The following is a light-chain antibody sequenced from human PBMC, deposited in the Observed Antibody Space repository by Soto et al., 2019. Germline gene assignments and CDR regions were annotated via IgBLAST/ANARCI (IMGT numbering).Light chain of an antibody. V-gene: IGLV2-14*01. CDR1: SSDVGGYNY. J-gene: IGLJ1*01. CDR2: DVT. Sequence: QSALTQPASMSGSPGQSITISCTGTSSDVGGYNYVSWYQQHPGKAPKLMIYDVTNRPSGVSNRFSGSKSGNTASLTISGLQAEDEADYYCQSYDSSLSRVFGTGTKVTVL. CDR3: QSYDSSLSRV.